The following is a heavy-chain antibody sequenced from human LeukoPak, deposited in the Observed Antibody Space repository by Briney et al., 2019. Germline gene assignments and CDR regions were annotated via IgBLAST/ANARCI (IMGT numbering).Heavy chain of an antibody. J-gene: IGHJ4*02. CDR3: ARNYDSSGLDY. V-gene: IGHV1-46*01. CDR1: GYTFTSYY. D-gene: IGHD3-22*01. Sequence: ASVQVSCKASGYTFTSYYLHWVRQAPGQGLEWMGIINPSGGSTSYAQKYQGRVTMTRDTSTSTVYMELSSLRSEDTAVYYCARNYDSSGLDYWGQGTLVTVSS. CDR2: INPSGGST.